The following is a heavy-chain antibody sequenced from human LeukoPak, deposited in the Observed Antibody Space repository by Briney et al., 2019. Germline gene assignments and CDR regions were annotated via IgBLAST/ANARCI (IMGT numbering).Heavy chain of an antibody. Sequence: PGGSLRLSCAASGFTFSSYAMSWVRQAPGKGLEWVSAISGSGGSTYYADSVKGRFTISRDNSKNTLYLQMNSPRAEDTAVYYCAKGLPMVRGVMRFDYWGQGTLVTVSS. J-gene: IGHJ4*02. CDR2: ISGSGGST. D-gene: IGHD3-10*01. CDR1: GFTFSSYA. V-gene: IGHV3-23*01. CDR3: AKGLPMVRGVMRFDY.